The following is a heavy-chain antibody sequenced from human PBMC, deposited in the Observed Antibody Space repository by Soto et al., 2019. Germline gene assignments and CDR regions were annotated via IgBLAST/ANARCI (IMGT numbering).Heavy chain of an antibody. V-gene: IGHV4-34*01. Sequence: PSETLSLTCAVYGGSFSGYYWSWIRKPPGKGLEWIGEINHSGSTNYNPSLKSRVTISVDTSKNQFSLKLSSVTAADTAVYYCARGLRGPVYRFYMDVWGKGTTVTVSS. D-gene: IGHD5-12*01. J-gene: IGHJ6*03. CDR2: INHSGST. CDR3: ARGLRGPVYRFYMDV. CDR1: GGSFSGYY.